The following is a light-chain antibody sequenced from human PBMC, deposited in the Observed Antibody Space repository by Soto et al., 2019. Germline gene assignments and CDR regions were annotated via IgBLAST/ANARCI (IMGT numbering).Light chain of an antibody. Sequence: EVVLTQSPNTLSLSPGERATLSCWASQSLRSSYLAWYQRKPGQAPRLLMFGASRRATGIPNRFNGSGSGTDFILTISRLEPEDVAMYYCQQHGTSPYTFGQGTVLEIK. J-gene: IGKJ2*01. CDR2: GAS. V-gene: IGKV3-20*01. CDR3: QQHGTSPYT. CDR1: QSLRSSY.